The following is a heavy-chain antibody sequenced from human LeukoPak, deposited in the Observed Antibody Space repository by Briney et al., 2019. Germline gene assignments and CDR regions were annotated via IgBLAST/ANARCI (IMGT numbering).Heavy chain of an antibody. V-gene: IGHV3-23*01. J-gene: IGHJ6*02. CDR3: AKLASYGSYGMDV. D-gene: IGHD5-18*01. CDR2: ISGSGGST. Sequence: GGSLRLSCAASGFTVSSNYMSWVRQAPGKGLEWVSAISGSGGSTYYADSVKGRFTISRDNSKNTLYLQMNSLRAEDTAVYYCAKLASYGSYGMDVWGQGTTVTVSS. CDR1: GFTVSSNY.